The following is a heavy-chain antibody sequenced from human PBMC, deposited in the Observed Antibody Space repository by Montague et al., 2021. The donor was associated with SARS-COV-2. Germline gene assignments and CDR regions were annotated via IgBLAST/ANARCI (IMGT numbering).Heavy chain of an antibody. J-gene: IGHJ3*02. CDR1: GGSISSSNYY. CDR2: IYDSGST. CDR3: ARRGRKLLPVATTIGGFDI. V-gene: IGHV4-39*02. D-gene: IGHD5-12*01. Sequence: SETLSLTCTVSGGSISSSNYYWDWIRQPPGKGLEWIGSIYDSGSTYYNPSLKSRVTISVDTSKNHFSLKLSSVTAADTAVNYCARRGRKLLPVATTIGGFDIWGQGTMVTVSS.